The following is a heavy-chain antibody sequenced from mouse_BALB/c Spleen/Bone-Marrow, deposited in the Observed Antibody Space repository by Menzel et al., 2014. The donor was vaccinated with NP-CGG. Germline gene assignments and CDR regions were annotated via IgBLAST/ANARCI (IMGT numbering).Heavy chain of an antibody. J-gene: IGHJ4*01. V-gene: IGHV1S16*01. CDR2: INPSNGGT. D-gene: IGHD1-1*01. CDR3: TYMGNYGGSSAMDY. Sequence: VQLQQSGAELVKPGASVKLSCKASGYTFTCYWMHWVKLRPGQGFEWIGEINPSNGGTNYNEKFKRKATLTVDKSSSTAYMQLSILTSEASAVSDCTYMGNYGGSSAMDYWGQGTSDTDSS. CDR1: GYTFTCYW.